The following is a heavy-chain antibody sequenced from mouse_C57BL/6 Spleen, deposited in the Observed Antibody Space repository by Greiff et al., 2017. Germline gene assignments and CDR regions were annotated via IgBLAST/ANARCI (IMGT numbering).Heavy chain of an antibody. V-gene: IGHV1-82*01. CDR2: IYPGDGDT. Sequence: VQLQQSGPELVKPGASVKISCKASGYAFSSSWMNWVKQRPGKGLEWIGRIYPGDGDTNYNGKFKGKATLTADKSSSTAYMQLSSLASEDSAVYFCARVAQGYWGQGTSVTVSS. CDR3: ARVAQGY. J-gene: IGHJ4*01. D-gene: IGHD1-1*01. CDR1: GYAFSSSW.